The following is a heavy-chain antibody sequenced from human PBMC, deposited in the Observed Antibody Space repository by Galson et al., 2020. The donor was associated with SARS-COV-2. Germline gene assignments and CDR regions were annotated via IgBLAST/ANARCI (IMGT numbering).Heavy chain of an antibody. Sequence: ASVKVSCKVSGYTLTELSMHWVRQAPGKGLEWMGGFDPEDGETIYAQKFQGRVTMTEDTSTDTAYMELSSLRSEDTAVYYCATQPWEHPVLDVWGQGTTVTVSS. J-gene: IGHJ6*02. CDR3: ATQPWEHPVLDV. D-gene: IGHD1-26*01. CDR1: GYTLTELS. CDR2: FDPEDGET. V-gene: IGHV1-24*01.